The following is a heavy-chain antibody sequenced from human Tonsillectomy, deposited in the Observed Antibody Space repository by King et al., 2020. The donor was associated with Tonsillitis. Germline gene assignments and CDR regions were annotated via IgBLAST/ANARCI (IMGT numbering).Heavy chain of an antibody. CDR3: ARDQHYYDSSGYYSVYFDY. CDR2: IYTSGST. D-gene: IGHD3-22*01. V-gene: IGHV4-4*07. Sequence: QLQESGPGLLKHSETLSLTCTVSGGSIISYYWRWIRQPAGEGLEWIGRIYTSGSTNDNPSLKSRVTMSVDTTKNQFSLHLRSVTAADTAVYYCARDQHYYDSSGYYSVYFDYWGQGTLVTVSS. J-gene: IGHJ4*02. CDR1: GGSIISYY.